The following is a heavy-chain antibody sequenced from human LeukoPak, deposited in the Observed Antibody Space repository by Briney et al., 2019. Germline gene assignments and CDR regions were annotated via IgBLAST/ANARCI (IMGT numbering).Heavy chain of an antibody. D-gene: IGHD3-3*01. J-gene: IGHJ3*02. CDR2: IYYSGST. CDR1: DGSINGYY. V-gene: IGHV4-59*01. CDR3: ARDCGFWSGYHRRSGAFDI. Sequence: PSGTLSLTCTVSDGSINGYYWSWIRQPPGKGLEWIGYIYYSGSTNYNPSLKSRVTISVDTSKNQFSLKLSSVTAADTAVYYCARDCGFWSGYHRRSGAFDIWGQGTMVTVSS.